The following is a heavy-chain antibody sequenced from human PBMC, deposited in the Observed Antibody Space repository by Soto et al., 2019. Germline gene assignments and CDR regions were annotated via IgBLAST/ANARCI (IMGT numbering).Heavy chain of an antibody. CDR1: GYAFTTDG. V-gene: IGHV1-18*01. D-gene: IGHD2-15*01. CDR3: GTDGHGGLLGY. Sequence: QVHLVQSAAEVQKPGASVKVSCKTSGYAFTTDGINWVRQAPGQGLEWMGWISGNNGNTNYAQKFRGRVTMSTDTSTRTAYMELRSLRSDDTAIYYCGTDGHGGLLGYWGQGTLVTVSS. CDR2: ISGNNGNT. J-gene: IGHJ4*02.